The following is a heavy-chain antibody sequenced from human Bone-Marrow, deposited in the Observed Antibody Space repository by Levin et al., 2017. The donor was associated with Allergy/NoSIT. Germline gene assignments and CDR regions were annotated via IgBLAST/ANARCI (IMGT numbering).Heavy chain of an antibody. Sequence: SETLSLTCTVSGGSISSYYWSWIRQPPGKGLEWIGYIYYSGSTNYNPSLKSRVTISVDTSKNQFSLKLSSVTAADTAVYYCARGRDILTGYYYYYGMDVWGQGTTVTVSS. D-gene: IGHD3-9*01. CDR3: ARGRDILTGYYYYYGMDV. CDR1: GGSISSYY. CDR2: IYYSGST. J-gene: IGHJ6*02. V-gene: IGHV4-59*01.